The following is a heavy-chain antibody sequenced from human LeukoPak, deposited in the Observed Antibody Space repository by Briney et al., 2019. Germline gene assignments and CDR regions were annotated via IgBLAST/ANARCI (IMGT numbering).Heavy chain of an antibody. V-gene: IGHV3-23*01. J-gene: IGHJ4*02. CDR2: IRAMGGGS. Sequence: GGSPRLSCAASGFTFSNYAINWVRQAPGKGLEWVSAIRAMGGGSTYADSVRDRFTISRDNSKNMLYLKMSSLRAEDTAVYYCAKEMALGIAVTGFFDFWGQGTLVTVSS. D-gene: IGHD6-19*01. CDR3: AKEMALGIAVTGFFDF. CDR1: GFTFSNYA.